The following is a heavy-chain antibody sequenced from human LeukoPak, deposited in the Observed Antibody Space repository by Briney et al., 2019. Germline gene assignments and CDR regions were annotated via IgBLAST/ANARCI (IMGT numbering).Heavy chain of an antibody. D-gene: IGHD3-22*01. CDR3: VKLPYSDTSAYYVDY. J-gene: IGHJ4*02. Sequence: GGSLRLSCSASGFTFSTSAIHWVRQAPGKGLEYVSAISSNGGSTYYAGSVKGRFTISRDNSKNTLSLQMSSLRPEDTAVYYCVKLPYSDTSAYYVDYWGQGTLVTVSS. CDR1: GFTFSTSA. CDR2: ISSNGGST. V-gene: IGHV3-64D*06.